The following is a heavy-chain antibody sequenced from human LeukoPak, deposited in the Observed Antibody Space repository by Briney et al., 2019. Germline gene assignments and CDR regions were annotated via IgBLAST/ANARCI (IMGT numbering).Heavy chain of an antibody. J-gene: IGHJ6*03. V-gene: IGHV3-30*02. CDR3: AKDGAVADYYYYYYMDV. CDR1: GFTVSSNY. Sequence: GGSLRLSCAASGFTVSSNYMSWVRQAPGKGLEWVAFIRYDGSNKYYADSVKGRFTISRDNSKNTLYLQMNSLRAEDTAVYYCAKDGAVADYYYYYYMDVWGKGTTVTVSS. D-gene: IGHD6-19*01. CDR2: IRYDGSNK.